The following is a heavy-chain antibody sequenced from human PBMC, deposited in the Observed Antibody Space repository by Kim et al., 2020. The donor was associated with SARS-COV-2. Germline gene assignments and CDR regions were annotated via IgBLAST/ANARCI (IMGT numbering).Heavy chain of an antibody. V-gene: IGHV3-23*01. D-gene: IGHD6-19*01. J-gene: IGHJ5*02. Sequence: ADYVKGRFTICRDNCKNTLYLQMNSLRAEGTAVYYCAKGGSSGWYVWFDPWGQGTLVTVSS. CDR3: AKGGSSGWYVWFDP.